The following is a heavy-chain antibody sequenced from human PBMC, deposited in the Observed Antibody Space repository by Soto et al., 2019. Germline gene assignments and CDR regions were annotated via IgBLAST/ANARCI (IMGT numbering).Heavy chain of an antibody. V-gene: IGHV3-53*05. CDR1: GFTVSSNY. D-gene: IGHD2-2*01. J-gene: IGHJ6*02. CDR2: IYNGGST. Sequence: GGSLRLSCAASGFTVSSNYMSWVRQAPGKGLEWVSVIYNGGSTYYADSVKGRFTISRDNSKNTLYLQLSSLRAEDTAVYYCAIDRRLACSRTSCYAGYYYYYGMDVCGQGTTITVSS. CDR3: AIDRRLACSRTSCYAGYYYYYGMDV.